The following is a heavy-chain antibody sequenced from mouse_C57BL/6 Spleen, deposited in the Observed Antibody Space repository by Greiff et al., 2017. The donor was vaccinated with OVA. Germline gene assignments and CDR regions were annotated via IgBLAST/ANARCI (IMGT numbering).Heavy chain of an antibody. CDR1: GYAFTNYL. J-gene: IGHJ4*01. D-gene: IGHD1-1*01. CDR2: INPGSGGT. Sequence: QVQLQQSGAELVRPGTSVKVSCKASGYAFTNYLIEWVQQRPGQGLEWIGVINPGSGGTNYNEKFKGKATLTADKSSSTAYMQLSSLTSEDSAVYFCARSVVAGYYYAMDYWGQGTSVTVSS. CDR3: ARSVVAGYYYAMDY. V-gene: IGHV1-54*01.